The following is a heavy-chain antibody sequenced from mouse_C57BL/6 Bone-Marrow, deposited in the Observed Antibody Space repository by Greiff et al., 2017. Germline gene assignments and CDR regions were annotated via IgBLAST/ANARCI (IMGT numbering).Heavy chain of an antibody. V-gene: IGHV1-50*01. J-gene: IGHJ3*01. D-gene: IGHD3-1*01. CDR3: ATGRRGFAD. Sequence: QQSCTAPGYTFTSYWMQWVKQRPGQGLEWIGGIDPSDSDTNYTQKIKGKATLTVDTSSSTAYMQLSSLTSEDTAVYYCATGRRGFADWGKGTLVTVSA. CDR1: GYTFTSYW. CDR2: IDPSDSDT.